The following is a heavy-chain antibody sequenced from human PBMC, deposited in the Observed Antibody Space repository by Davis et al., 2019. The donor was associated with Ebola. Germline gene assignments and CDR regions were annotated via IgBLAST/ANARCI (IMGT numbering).Heavy chain of an antibody. CDR2: ISGSGGST. V-gene: IGHV3-23*01. CDR3: TTAWHYDILTGYYKPFDY. CDR1: GFTFSSYA. D-gene: IGHD3-9*01. Sequence: GESLKISCAASGFTFSSYAMSWVRQAPGKGLEWVSAISGSGGSTYYADSVKGRFTISRDNSKNTLYLQMNSLKTEDTAVYYCTTAWHYDILTGYYKPFDYWGQGTLVTVSS. J-gene: IGHJ4*02.